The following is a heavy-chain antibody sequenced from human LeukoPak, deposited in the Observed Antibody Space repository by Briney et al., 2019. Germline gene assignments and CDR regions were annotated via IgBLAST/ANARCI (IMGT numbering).Heavy chain of an antibody. D-gene: IGHD3/OR15-3a*01. J-gene: IGHJ3*02. CDR2: IYFIGNT. Sequence: PSETLSLTCAVSGVSISNYYLSWIRQPPGKGLEWIGHIYFIGNTNYNASLKSRVTISLDTSKNHFSLKLSSVTAADTAVYYCARSGLDYKAFDIWGQGTMVTVSS. CDR3: ARSGLDYKAFDI. CDR1: GVSISNYY. V-gene: IGHV4-59*08.